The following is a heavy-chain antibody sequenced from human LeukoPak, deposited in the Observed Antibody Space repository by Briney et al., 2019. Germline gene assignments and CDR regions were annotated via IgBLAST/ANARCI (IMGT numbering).Heavy chain of an antibody. D-gene: IGHD3-22*01. J-gene: IGHJ6*03. CDR2: IYYSGST. Sequence: PSQTLSLTCTVSGGSISSGGYYWSWIRQHPGKGLEWIGYIYYSGSTYYNPSLKSRVTISVDTSKNQFSLKLSSVTAADTAVYYCARDVYYYDSSGYYYYYYYMDVWGKGTTVTVSS. CDR1: GGSISSGGYY. CDR3: ARDVYYYDSSGYYYYYYYMDV. V-gene: IGHV4-31*03.